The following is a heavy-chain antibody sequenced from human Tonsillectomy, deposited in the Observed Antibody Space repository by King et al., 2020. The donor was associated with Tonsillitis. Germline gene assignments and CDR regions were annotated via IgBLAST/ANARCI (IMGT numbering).Heavy chain of an antibody. V-gene: IGHV2-5*02. CDR2: IYWDDDK. Sequence: TLKESGPTLVKPTQTLTLTCSFSGFSLSTTLVGVAWIRQPPGKALEWLALIYWDDDKRYSTSLKTRLTITKDTSKNQVVLTMTNMDPVDTATYYCAHARGGGNSPLFDYWGQGTLVTVSS. CDR3: AHARGGGNSPLFDY. J-gene: IGHJ4*02. D-gene: IGHD4-23*01. CDR1: GFSLSTTLVG.